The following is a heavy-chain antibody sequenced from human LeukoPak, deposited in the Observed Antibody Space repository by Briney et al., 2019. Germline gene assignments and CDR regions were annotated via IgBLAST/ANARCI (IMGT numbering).Heavy chain of an antibody. CDR2: IYSGGST. J-gene: IGHJ4*02. V-gene: IGHV3-66*01. CDR3: ARSVTIPPSFDY. CDR1: GFTFSSYA. Sequence: GGSLRLSCAASGFTFSSYAMSWVRQAPGKGLEWVSLIYSGGSTYYADSVKGRFTISRDNSKNTLYLQVNSLRAVDTAVYYCARSVTIPPSFDYWGQGTLVTVSS. D-gene: IGHD4-17*01.